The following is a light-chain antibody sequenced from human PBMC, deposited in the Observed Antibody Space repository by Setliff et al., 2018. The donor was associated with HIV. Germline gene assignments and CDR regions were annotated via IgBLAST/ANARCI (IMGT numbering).Light chain of an antibody. CDR1: SGSIASNY. CDR2: EDN. Sequence: NFMLTQPHSVSESPGKTVTISCTRSSGSIASNYVRWYQQRPGSSPTTVIYEDNQRPSGVPDRFSGSIDSSSNSASLTISGLKTEDEADYYCQSYDNSNPYVFGTGTKVTVL. CDR3: QSYDNSNPYV. V-gene: IGLV6-57*01. J-gene: IGLJ1*01.